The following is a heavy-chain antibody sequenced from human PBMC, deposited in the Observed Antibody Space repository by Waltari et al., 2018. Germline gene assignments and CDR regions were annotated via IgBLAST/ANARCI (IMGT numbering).Heavy chain of an antibody. D-gene: IGHD2-21*02. J-gene: IGHJ4*02. CDR2: MKQDGSEK. Sequence: EVQLVESGGGLVQPGGSLRLSCAASGFTFSRYWMSWVRQAPGKGLEWVANMKQDGSEKDYGDSGKGRFTISRDNAKNSLYLQMNSLRAEDTAVYYCARDDRSVTLFDYWGQGTLVTVSS. CDR1: GFTFSRYW. CDR3: ARDDRSVTLFDY. V-gene: IGHV3-7*01.